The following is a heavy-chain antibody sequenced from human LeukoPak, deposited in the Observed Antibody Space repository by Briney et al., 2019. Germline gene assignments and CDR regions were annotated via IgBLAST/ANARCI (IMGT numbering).Heavy chain of an antibody. CDR3: AKDHGGIAI. Sequence: GGSLRLSCAAPGFTFSSYGMHWVRQAPGKGLEWVAVISYDGSNKYYADSVKGRFTIARDNSKNTLYLQMNSLRAEDTAVYYCAKDHGGIAIWGQGTMVTVSS. D-gene: IGHD6-13*01. J-gene: IGHJ3*02. V-gene: IGHV3-30*18. CDR1: GFTFSSYG. CDR2: ISYDGSNK.